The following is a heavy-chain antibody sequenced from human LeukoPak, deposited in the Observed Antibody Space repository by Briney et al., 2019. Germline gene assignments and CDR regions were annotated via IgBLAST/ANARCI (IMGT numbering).Heavy chain of an antibody. CDR1: GVSISTYY. CDR3: ARSGPDSGRFWVFDD. V-gene: IGHV4-59*12. CDR2: IYYSGTT. J-gene: IGHJ4*02. D-gene: IGHD1-26*01. Sequence: SETLSLSCTVSGVSISTYYWSWIRQPPGKGLEWIGYIYYSGTTNYKPALKSPVAVAVDTSKNQFSLKLSSVTASDTAVYYCARSGPDSGRFWVFDDWGQGTLVTVSS.